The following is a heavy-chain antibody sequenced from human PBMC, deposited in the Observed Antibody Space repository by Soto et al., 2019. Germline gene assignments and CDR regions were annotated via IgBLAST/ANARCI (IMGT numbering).Heavy chain of an antibody. V-gene: IGHV4-30-2*01. J-gene: IGHJ5*02. D-gene: IGHD5-18*01. Sequence: SETLSLTCAVSGGSISSGGYSWSWIRQPPGKGLEWIGYIYHSGSTYYNPSLKSRVTISVDRSKNQFSLKLSSVTAADTAVYYCARDRGSYGYFCFDPWGQGTLVTVSS. CDR3: ARDRGSYGYFCFDP. CDR1: GGSISSGGYS. CDR2: IYHSGST.